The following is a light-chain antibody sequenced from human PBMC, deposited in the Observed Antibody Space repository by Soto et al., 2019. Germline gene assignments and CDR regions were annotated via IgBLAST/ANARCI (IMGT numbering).Light chain of an antibody. Sequence: DIQMTQSPSSLSASVGDRVTITCRASQSISSYLNWYQQKPGKAPKLLIYAASSLQSGVPSRFSGSGSVTDFTLTISSLQPEDFATYYGQQSYSTPRTFGPGTKVDIK. CDR1: QSISSY. CDR3: QQSYSTPRT. J-gene: IGKJ3*01. CDR2: AAS. V-gene: IGKV1-39*01.